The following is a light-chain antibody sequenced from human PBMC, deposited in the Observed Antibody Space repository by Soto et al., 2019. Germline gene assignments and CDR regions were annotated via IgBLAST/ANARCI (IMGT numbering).Light chain of an antibody. CDR2: DTS. CDR3: QQYNKWPHT. V-gene: IGKV3-15*01. Sequence: EIVMTQSPATLSVSPGERATLSCRASQSVSSNLAWYQQKPGQAPRLLIYDTSTRATDIPARFSGSGSGTEFTLTISGLQPEDFAVYWCQQYNKWPHTFGQGTKLEIK. J-gene: IGKJ2*01. CDR1: QSVSSN.